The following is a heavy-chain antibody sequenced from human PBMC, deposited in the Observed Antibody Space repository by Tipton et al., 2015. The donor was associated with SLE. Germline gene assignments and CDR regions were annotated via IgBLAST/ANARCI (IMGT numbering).Heavy chain of an antibody. CDR1: GFTFSSYA. V-gene: IGHV3-23*01. J-gene: IGHJ4*02. D-gene: IGHD4-11*01. Sequence: SLRLSCAASGFTFSSYAMSWVRQAPGKGLEWVSLISWDGGSTYYADSVKGRFTISRDNSKNTLYLQMNSLRAEDTAVYYCAKVGTTGNYFDYWGQGTLVTVSS. CDR2: ISWDGGST. CDR3: AKVGTTGNYFDY.